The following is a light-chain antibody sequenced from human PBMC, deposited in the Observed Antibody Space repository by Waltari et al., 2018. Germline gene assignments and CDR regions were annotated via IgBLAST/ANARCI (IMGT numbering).Light chain of an antibody. V-gene: IGLV2-23*01. CDR3: CSYAGSSTYV. J-gene: IGLJ1*01. CDR1: SSDVGSNNL. Sequence: QSALTQPASVSGSPGQSITISCTRTSSDVGSNNLVSWYQQHPGKAPKLMIYEGSKRPSGVSNRFSGSKSGNKASLTISGLQAEYEADYYCCSYAGSSTYVFGTGTKVTVL. CDR2: EGS.